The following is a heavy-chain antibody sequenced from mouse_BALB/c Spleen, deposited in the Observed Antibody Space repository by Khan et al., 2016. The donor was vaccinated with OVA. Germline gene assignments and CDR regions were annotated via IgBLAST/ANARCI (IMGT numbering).Heavy chain of an antibody. CDR3: ARQPYYHYNVMDY. V-gene: IGHV2-6-1*01. J-gene: IGHJ4*01. D-gene: IGHD2-10*01. CDR1: GFSLTNYG. CDR2: MWSDGST. Sequence: QIQLVQSGPGLVAPSQSLSITCTISGFSLTNYGVHWVRQPPGKGLEWLVLMWSDGSTTYNSALKSRLTISKDNSKSQVFLKMNSLQTDDTAMDFCARQPYYHYNVMDYWGQGTSVAVSS.